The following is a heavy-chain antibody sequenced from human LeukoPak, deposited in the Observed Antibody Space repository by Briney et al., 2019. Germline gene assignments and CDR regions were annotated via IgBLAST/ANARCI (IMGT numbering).Heavy chain of an antibody. Sequence: SVTVSCKPSGYTFTDYAINWVRQAPGQGLEWMGGIIPIFGTANYAQKFQGRVTITADESTSTAYMELSSLRSEDTAVYYCARALGYSYGAIDYWGQGTLVTVSS. CDR2: IIPIFGTA. J-gene: IGHJ4*02. CDR3: ARALGYSYGAIDY. CDR1: GYTFTDYA. D-gene: IGHD5-18*01. V-gene: IGHV1-69*13.